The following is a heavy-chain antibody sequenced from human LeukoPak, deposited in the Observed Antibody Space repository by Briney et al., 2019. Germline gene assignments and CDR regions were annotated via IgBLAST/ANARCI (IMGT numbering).Heavy chain of an antibody. CDR2: ISGSGGGT. J-gene: IGHJ3*02. CDR3: AKGLVVPAYGDAFDI. CDR1: GFTFSSYA. Sequence: GGSLRLSCAASGFTFSSYAMSWVRQAPGKGLEWVSAISGSGGGTYYADSVKGRLTISRDNSKNTLYLQMNSLRAEDTAVYYCAKGLVVPAYGDAFDIWGQGTMVTVSS. V-gene: IGHV3-23*01. D-gene: IGHD2-2*01.